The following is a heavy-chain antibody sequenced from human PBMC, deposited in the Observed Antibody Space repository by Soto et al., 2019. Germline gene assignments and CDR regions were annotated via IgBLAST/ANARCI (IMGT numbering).Heavy chain of an antibody. V-gene: IGHV3-7*03. J-gene: IGHJ6*02. CDR3: ARDSSSWGYLYYGMDV. Sequence: GGSLRLSCAASGFTFSSYWMSWVRQAPGKGLEWVANIKQDGNERIYLDSVKGRFAISRDNAKNSLYLQMNSLRAEDTAVYYCARDSSSWGYLYYGMDVWGQGTTVIVSS. CDR2: IKQDGNER. CDR1: GFTFSSYW. D-gene: IGHD6-13*01.